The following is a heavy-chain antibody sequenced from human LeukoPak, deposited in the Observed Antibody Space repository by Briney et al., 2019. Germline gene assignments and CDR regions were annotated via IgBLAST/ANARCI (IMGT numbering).Heavy chain of an antibody. J-gene: IGHJ4*02. D-gene: IGHD5-24*01. CDR1: GYTFTSSG. CDR2: INPNSGGT. CDR3: ARSTATIPFDY. Sequence: ATVKVSCKASGYTFTSSGISWVRQAPGQGLEWMGWINPNSGGTNYAQEFQGRVTITRDTSISTANMEVSRLRSDDTAVYYCARSTATIPFDYWGQGTLVTVSS. V-gene: IGHV1-2*02.